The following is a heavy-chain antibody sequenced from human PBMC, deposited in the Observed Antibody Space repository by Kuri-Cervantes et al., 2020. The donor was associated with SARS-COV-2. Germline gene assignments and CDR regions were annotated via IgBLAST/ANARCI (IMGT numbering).Heavy chain of an antibody. Sequence: SLKISCAASGFTFDDYAMHWVRQAPGKGLEWVSGISWNSGSIGYADSVKGRFTISRDNAKNSLYLQMNSLRAEDTAVYYCAKDGQYQLLYKSGLAYWGQGTLVTSPQ. D-gene: IGHD2-2*02. V-gene: IGHV3-9*01. CDR3: AKDGQYQLLYKSGLAY. J-gene: IGHJ4*02. CDR1: GFTFDDYA. CDR2: ISWNSGSI.